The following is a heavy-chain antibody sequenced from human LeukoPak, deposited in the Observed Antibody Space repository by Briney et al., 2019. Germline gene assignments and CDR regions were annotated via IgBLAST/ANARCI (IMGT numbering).Heavy chain of an antibody. J-gene: IGHJ6*03. CDR2: MNPNSGNT. CDR1: GYTFTSYD. CDR3: ARGGPLWFGEPPPPSSYYYYMDV. D-gene: IGHD3-10*01. Sequence: ASVTVSCKASGYTFTSYDINWVRQATGQGLEWMGWMNPNSGNTGYAQKFQGRLTITRNTSISTAYMELSSLRSEDTAVYSCARGGPLWFGEPPPPSSYYYYMDVWGKGTTVTISS. V-gene: IGHV1-8*03.